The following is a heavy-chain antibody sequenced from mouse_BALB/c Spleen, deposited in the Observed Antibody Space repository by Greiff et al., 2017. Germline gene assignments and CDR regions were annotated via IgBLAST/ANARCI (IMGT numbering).Heavy chain of an antibody. J-gene: IGHJ2*01. CDR1: GYTFTDYA. D-gene: IGHD2-1*01. CDR2: ISTYYGDA. V-gene: IGHV1S137*01. Sequence: QVQLQQSGAELVRPGVSVKISCKGSGYTFTDYAMHWVKQSHAKSLEWIGVISTYYGDASYNQKFKGKATMTVDKSSSTAYMELARLTSEDSAIYYCARGIIYYGNYVYFDYWGQGTTLTVSS. CDR3: ARGIIYYGNYVYFDY.